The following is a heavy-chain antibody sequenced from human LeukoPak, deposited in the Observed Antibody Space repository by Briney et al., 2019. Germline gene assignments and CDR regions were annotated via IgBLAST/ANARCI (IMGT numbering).Heavy chain of an antibody. Sequence: GGSLRLSCAAPGFTFSNYDMHWVRQAPGKGLEWVAFIRYDGSDKYYVDSVKGRFTISRDNSRNILYLQMNSLTAEDTAVYYCAKNRVGHNYADAFEIWGQGTMVRVCS. CDR3: AKNRVGHNYADAFEI. CDR2: IRYDGSDK. J-gene: IGHJ3*02. V-gene: IGHV3-30*02. CDR1: GFTFSNYD. D-gene: IGHD5-24*01.